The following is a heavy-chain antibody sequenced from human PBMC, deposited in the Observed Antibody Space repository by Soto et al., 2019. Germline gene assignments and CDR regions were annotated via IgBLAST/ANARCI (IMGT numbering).Heavy chain of an antibody. CDR2: MNPNSGNT. D-gene: IGHD5-12*01. J-gene: IGHJ6*03. CDR3: ARGPRYSGYDGGDYYYYYYMDV. V-gene: IGHV1-8*01. Sequence: ASVKVSCKASGYTFTSYDINWVRQATGQGLEWMGWMNPNSGNTGYAQKFQGRVTMTRNTSISTAYMELSSLRSEDTAVYYCARGPRYSGYDGGDYYYYYYMDVWGKGTTVTVSS. CDR1: GYTFTSYD.